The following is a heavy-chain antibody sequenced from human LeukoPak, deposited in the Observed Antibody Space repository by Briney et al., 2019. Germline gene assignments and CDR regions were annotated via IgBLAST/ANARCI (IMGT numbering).Heavy chain of an antibody. Sequence: SETLSLTCTVSGGSISSSSYYWVWIRQPPGKGLEWIGSNYYSGSTYYNPSLKSRVTISVDTSKKPFSLELSSVTAADAAMFYCESLYRYNWNSGVQHFDYWGQGTLVPVSS. CDR3: ESLYRYNWNSGVQHFDY. D-gene: IGHD1/OR15-1a*01. J-gene: IGHJ4*02. V-gene: IGHV4-39*01. CDR2: NYYSGST. CDR1: GGSISSSSYY.